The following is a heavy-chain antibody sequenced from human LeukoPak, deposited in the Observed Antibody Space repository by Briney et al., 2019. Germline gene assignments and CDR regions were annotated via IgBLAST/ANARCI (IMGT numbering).Heavy chain of an antibody. D-gene: IGHD5-12*01. J-gene: IGHJ6*02. CDR2: ISAYNGNT. V-gene: IGHV1-18*01. Sequence: ASVKVSCKASGYTFTSYGISWVRQAPGQGLEWMGWISAYNGNTNYAQKLQGRVTMTTDTSTSTAYMELRSLRSDDTAVYYCARLLYSGYDSLTYYYYYYGMDVWGQGTTVTVSS. CDR3: ARLLYSGYDSLTYYYYYYGMDV. CDR1: GYTFTSYG.